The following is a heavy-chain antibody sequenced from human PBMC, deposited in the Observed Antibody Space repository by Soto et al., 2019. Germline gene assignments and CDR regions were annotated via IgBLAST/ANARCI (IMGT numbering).Heavy chain of an antibody. D-gene: IGHD3-16*01. CDR3: VMVDNYVTPTPQDV. J-gene: IGHJ6*02. V-gene: IGHV1-18*01. Sequence: QVQLVQSGDEVKKPGASVKVSCKASGYIFVNYGIAWGRQAPGQGLEWMGWISPYTGNTHSATQVQGRLTMTTDTSTSTAYMDLGSLTSDDTAVYYCVMVDNYVTPTPQDVWGQGTTVTVS. CDR1: GYIFVNYG. CDR2: ISPYTGNT.